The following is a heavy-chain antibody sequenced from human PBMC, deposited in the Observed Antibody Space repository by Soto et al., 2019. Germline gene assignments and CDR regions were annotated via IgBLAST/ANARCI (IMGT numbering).Heavy chain of an antibody. CDR3: ARGGYCNSVTCYKYFQH. CDR1: GGTFSSDT. V-gene: IGHV1-69*02. D-gene: IGHD2-2*02. CDR2: IIPILGIA. Sequence: SVKVSCKASGGTFSSDTISWVRQAPGQGLEWMGRIIPILGIANYAQKFQGRVTISADKSTSAAYMELSSLTSEDTAVYYCARGGYCNSVTCYKYFQHWGQGTLVTVSS. J-gene: IGHJ1*01.